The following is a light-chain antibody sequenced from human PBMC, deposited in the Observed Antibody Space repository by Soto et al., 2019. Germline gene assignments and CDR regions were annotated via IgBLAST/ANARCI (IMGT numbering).Light chain of an antibody. V-gene: IGLV2-14*01. CDR3: YSYSSSSTYV. CDR1: SSDVGAYNY. J-gene: IGLJ1*01. Sequence: QPVLTQPAAVSGSPGQSITISCTGTSSDVGAYNYVSWYQQHPAKVPKLMIYDVSNRPSGVSDRFSGSKSGNTASLTISGLQAEDEADYYCYSYSSSSTYVFVTGNKVPVL. CDR2: DVS.